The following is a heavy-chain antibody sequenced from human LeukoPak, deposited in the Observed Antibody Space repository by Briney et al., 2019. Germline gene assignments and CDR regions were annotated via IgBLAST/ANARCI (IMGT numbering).Heavy chain of an antibody. D-gene: IGHD1-26*01. J-gene: IGHJ6*03. CDR3: AKDDSGSYYPYYYYMDV. CDR2: IKQDGSEK. V-gene: IGHV3-7*03. Sequence: GGSLRLSCAASGFTFSSYWMSWVRQAPGKGLEWVANIKQDGSEKYYVDSVKGRFTISRDNAKNSLYLQMNSLRAEDTALYYCAKDDSGSYYPYYYYMDVWGKGTTVTISS. CDR1: GFTFSSYW.